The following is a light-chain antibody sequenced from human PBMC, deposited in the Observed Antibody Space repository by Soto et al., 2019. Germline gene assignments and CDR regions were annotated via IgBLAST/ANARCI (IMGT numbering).Light chain of an antibody. CDR3: QQHSHWPPWT. CDR1: QNVRTF. CDR2: GAS. Sequence: EVVLTQSPATLSLSPGERATLSCRASQNVRTFLDWYQQKPGQAPRLLIYGASNRATGIPARFSCSGSGTDFTLPISSLEPDDFAVYYCQQHSHWPPWTFGQGTRVEIQ. V-gene: IGKV3-11*01. J-gene: IGKJ1*01.